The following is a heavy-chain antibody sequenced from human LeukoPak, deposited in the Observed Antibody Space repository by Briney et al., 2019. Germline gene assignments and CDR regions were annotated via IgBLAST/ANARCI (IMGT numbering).Heavy chain of an antibody. CDR1: GFTFSSYA. V-gene: IGHV3-23*01. CDR2: ISGSGGST. J-gene: IGHJ6*03. CDR3: AKRSHCSSTSCYAPPSYYYYYYMDV. D-gene: IGHD2-2*01. Sequence: PGGSLRLSCAASGFTFSSYAMSWVRQAPGKGLEWVSAISGSGGSTYYADSVKGRFTISRDNSKNTLYLQMNSLRAEDTAVYYCAKRSHCSSTSCYAPPSYYYYYYMDVWGKGTTVTVSS.